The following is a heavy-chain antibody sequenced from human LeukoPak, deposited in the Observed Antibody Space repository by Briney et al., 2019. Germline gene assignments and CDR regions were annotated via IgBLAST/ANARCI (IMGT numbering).Heavy chain of an antibody. CDR2: IYYSGTT. CDR3: AIYYGCSGACFDY. V-gene: IGHV4-59*08. D-gene: IGHD2-15*01. J-gene: IGHJ4*02. CDR1: GGSITSYY. Sequence: SSETLSLTCTVSGGSITSYYWSWIRQPPGKGLEWIGYIYYSGTTNYNPSLKSRVTISVDTSKNQFSLKLSSVTAADTAVYYCAIYYGCSGACFDYWGQGTLVTVSS.